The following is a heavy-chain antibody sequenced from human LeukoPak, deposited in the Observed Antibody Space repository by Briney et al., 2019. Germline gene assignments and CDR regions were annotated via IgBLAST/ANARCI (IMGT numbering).Heavy chain of an antibody. Sequence: SVKVSCKASGGTFRTYAISWVRQAPGQGLEWMGGIIPIFDTTNYAQKFQGRVTITADESTSTAYMELSSLRSEDTAVYYCAPHCSSTSCPFDYWGQGTLVTVSS. CDR3: APHCSSTSCPFDY. CDR2: IIPIFDTT. D-gene: IGHD2-2*01. CDR1: GGTFRTYA. V-gene: IGHV1-69*13. J-gene: IGHJ4*02.